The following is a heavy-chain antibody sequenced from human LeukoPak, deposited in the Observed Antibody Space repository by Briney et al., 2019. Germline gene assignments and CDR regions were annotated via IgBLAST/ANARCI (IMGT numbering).Heavy chain of an antibody. CDR1: GYSFTSYW. CDR3: ARAISSGYY. CDR2: IYPGDSDT. Sequence: GESLKISCKGSGYSFTSYWIGWVRQMPGKGLEWMGIIYPGDSDTRYSPSFQGQVTISADKSISTAYLQMNSLRAEDTAVYYCARAISSGYYWGQGTLVTVSS. V-gene: IGHV5-51*01. D-gene: IGHD3-22*01. J-gene: IGHJ4*02.